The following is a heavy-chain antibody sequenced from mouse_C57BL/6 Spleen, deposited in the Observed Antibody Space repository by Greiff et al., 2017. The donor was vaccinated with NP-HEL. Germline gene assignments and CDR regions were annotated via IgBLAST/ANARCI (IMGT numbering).Heavy chain of an antibody. J-gene: IGHJ1*03. V-gene: IGHV1-61*01. CDR1: GYTFTSYW. D-gene: IGHD1-1*01. CDR2: IYPSDSET. CDR3: ARSVITTVVAFDV. Sequence: QVQLKQPGAELVRPGSSVKLSCKASGYTFTSYWMAWVKQRPGQGLEWIGNIYPSDSETHYNQKFKDKVTLTVDKSSSTAYMQLSSLTSEDSAVYYCARSVITTVVAFDVWGTGTTVTVSS.